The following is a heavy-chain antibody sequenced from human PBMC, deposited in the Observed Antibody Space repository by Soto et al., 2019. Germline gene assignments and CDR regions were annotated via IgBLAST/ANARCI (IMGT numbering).Heavy chain of an antibody. D-gene: IGHD6-19*01. V-gene: IGHV1-2*04. CDR3: ARGQEGSYSSGWYELDY. Sequence: SVKVSCKASGYTFTGYYMHWVRQAPGQGLEWMGWINPNSGGTNYAQKFQGWVTMTRDTSISTACMELSRLRSDDTAVYYCARGQEGSYSSGWYELDYWGQGTLVTVSS. J-gene: IGHJ4*02. CDR2: INPNSGGT. CDR1: GYTFTGYY.